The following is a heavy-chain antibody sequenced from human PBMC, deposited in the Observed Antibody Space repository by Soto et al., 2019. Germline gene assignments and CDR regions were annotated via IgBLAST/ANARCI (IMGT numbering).Heavy chain of an antibody. CDR3: TRDSGHYYDQFDS. CDR2: ISVSGTTR. D-gene: IGHD1-26*01. Sequence: EVQLVESGGGFVQPGGSLRLSCATSGFTFSSYSLNWVRQAPGKGLEWVSYISVSGTTRYYADSVKGRFTISTDNAKNSLYLQMNSLRDEDTAVYYCTRDSGHYYDQFDSWGQGTLVTVSS. V-gene: IGHV3-48*02. CDR1: GFTFSSYS. J-gene: IGHJ4*02.